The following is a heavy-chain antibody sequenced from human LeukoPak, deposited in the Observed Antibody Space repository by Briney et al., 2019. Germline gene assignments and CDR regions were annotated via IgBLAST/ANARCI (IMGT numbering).Heavy chain of an antibody. Sequence: GESMRLSSPASAFTFTRYWISWDRQAQGDWLEWVANIKQDGSEKYYVDYVKGRFTISRDNAKNSLYLQMNSLRAEDTAVYFCARSGYYYDSSGSDYWGQGTLVTVSS. J-gene: IGHJ4*02. CDR1: AFTFTRYW. D-gene: IGHD3-22*01. V-gene: IGHV3-7*04. CDR2: IKQDGSEK. CDR3: ARSGYYYDSSGSDY.